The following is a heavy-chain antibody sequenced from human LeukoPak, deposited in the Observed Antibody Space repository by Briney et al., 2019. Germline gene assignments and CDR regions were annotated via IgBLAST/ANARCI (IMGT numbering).Heavy chain of an antibody. J-gene: IGHJ4*02. CDR2: INHSGST. CDR1: GGSFSGYY. Sequence: SETLSLTCAVYGGSFSGYYWSWIRQPPGKGLEWIGEINHSGSTYYNPSLKSRVTISVDTSKNQFSLKLSSVTAADTAVYYCARHAPVGDILTGYYNPIDYWGQGTLVTVSS. V-gene: IGHV4-34*01. D-gene: IGHD3-9*01. CDR3: ARHAPVGDILTGYYNPIDY.